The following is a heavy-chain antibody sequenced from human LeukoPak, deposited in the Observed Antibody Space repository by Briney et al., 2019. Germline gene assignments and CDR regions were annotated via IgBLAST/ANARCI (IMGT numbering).Heavy chain of an antibody. J-gene: IGHJ6*03. V-gene: IGHV3-48*01. CDR3: AAVRGVTYYYYMDV. CDR2: ISTSSSTI. D-gene: IGHD3-10*01. CDR1: GFTFSTYS. Sequence: PGGSLRLSCAASGFTFSTYSMNWVRQAPGKGLEWVSYISTSSSTIYYADSVKGRFTISRDNAKNSLYLQMNSLRAEDTAVYYCAAVRGVTYYYYMDVWGKGTTVTISS.